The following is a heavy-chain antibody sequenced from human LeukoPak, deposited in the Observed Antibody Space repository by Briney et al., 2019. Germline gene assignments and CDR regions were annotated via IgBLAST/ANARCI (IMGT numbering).Heavy chain of an antibody. CDR1: GGSISSYY. D-gene: IGHD6-13*01. CDR2: IYYSGST. CDR3: ARRGIAAAGYDY. V-gene: IGHV4-59*08. Sequence: SETLSLTCTVSGGSISSYYWSWIRQPPGKGLEWIGYIYYSGSTNYNPSLKSRVTISVDTSKNQFPLKLSSVTAADTAVYYCARRGIAAAGYDYWGQGTLVTVSS. J-gene: IGHJ4*02.